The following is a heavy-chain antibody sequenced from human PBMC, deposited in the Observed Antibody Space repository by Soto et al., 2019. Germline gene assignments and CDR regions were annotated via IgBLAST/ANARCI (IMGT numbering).Heavy chain of an antibody. CDR3: ARAAGIVGATLWWFDP. CDR1: GGSISSYY. D-gene: IGHD1-26*01. V-gene: IGHV4-59*01. J-gene: IGHJ5*02. CDR2: IYYSGST. Sequence: QVQLQESGPGLVKPSETLSLTCTVSGGSISSYYWSWIRQPPGKGLEWIGYIYYSGSTNYNPSLKSRVTISVDTSKNQFSLKLSSVTPADRAVYYCARAAGIVGATLWWFDPWGQGTLVTVSS.